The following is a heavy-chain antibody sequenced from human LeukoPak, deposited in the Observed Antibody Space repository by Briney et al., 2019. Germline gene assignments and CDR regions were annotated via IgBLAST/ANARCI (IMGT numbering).Heavy chain of an antibody. Sequence: GGSLRLPCAASGFTFSGYAMSWVRQAPGKGLEWVSAISGSGGSTYYADSVKGRFTISRDNSKNTLYLQMNSLRAEDTAVYYCAKDSGRSGSYYGMDVWGQGTTVTVSS. CDR2: ISGSGGST. J-gene: IGHJ6*02. CDR3: AKDSGRSGSYYGMDV. V-gene: IGHV3-23*01. D-gene: IGHD1-26*01. CDR1: GFTFSGYA.